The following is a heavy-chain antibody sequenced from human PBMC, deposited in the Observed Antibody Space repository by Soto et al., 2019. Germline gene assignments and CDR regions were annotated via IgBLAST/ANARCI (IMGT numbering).Heavy chain of an antibody. Sequence: EVQLLESGGGLVQPGGSLRLSCAASGFTFSSYAMRWVRQAPGKGLEWVSAISGSGGSTYYADSVKGRFTISRDNSKNTLYLQMNSLRAEDTAVYYCPRRGSGSDYDYWGQGTLVTVSS. D-gene: IGHD1-26*01. CDR1: GFTFSSYA. CDR2: ISGSGGST. CDR3: PRRGSGSDYDY. V-gene: IGHV3-23*01. J-gene: IGHJ4*02.